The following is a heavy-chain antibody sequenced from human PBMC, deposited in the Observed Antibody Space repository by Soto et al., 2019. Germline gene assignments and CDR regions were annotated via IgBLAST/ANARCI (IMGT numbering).Heavy chain of an antibody. CDR3: AVTTVVTPDFDY. V-gene: IGHV1-69*02. Sequence: QVQLAQSGAEVKKPGSSVKVSCKASGGTFSSYTISWVRQAPGQGLEWMGRIIPILGIANYAQKFQGRVTITADKSTSTAYMELSSLRSEDTAVYYCAVTTVVTPDFDYWGQGTLVTVSS. CDR1: GGTFSSYT. J-gene: IGHJ4*02. D-gene: IGHD4-17*01. CDR2: IIPILGIA.